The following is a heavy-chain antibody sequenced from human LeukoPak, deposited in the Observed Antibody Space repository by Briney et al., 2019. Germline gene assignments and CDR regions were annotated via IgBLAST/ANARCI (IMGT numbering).Heavy chain of an antibody. D-gene: IGHD4-17*01. J-gene: IGHJ4*02. V-gene: IGHV3-23*01. CDR2: ISGSGGST. CDR3: AKDLTTVTTQGDY. Sequence: GGTLRLSCAVSGFTFSSYGMSWVRQAPGKGLEWVSAISGSGGSTYYADSVKGPFTISRDNFKNTLYLQMNSLRAEDTAVYYCAKDLTTVTTQGDYWGQGTLVTVSS. CDR1: GFTFSSYG.